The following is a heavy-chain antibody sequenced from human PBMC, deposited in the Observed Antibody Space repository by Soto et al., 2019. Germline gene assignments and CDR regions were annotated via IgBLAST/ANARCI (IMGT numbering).Heavy chain of an antibody. CDR3: ATGPPGAAAGKID. CDR2: INPNTGGT. Sequence: ASVKVSCKASGYAFTGYFIHWVRQAPGQGLELMGWINPNTGGTNYAQKFQGRVTMTRDTSIRTAYMELSSLRSDDTAVYFCATGPPGAAAGKIDWGQGTLVIVYS. D-gene: IGHD6-13*01. V-gene: IGHV1-2*02. J-gene: IGHJ4*02. CDR1: GYAFTGYF.